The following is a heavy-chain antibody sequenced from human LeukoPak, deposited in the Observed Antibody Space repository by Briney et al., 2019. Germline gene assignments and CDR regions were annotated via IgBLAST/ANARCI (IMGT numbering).Heavy chain of an antibody. CDR2: IYSSGST. V-gene: IGHV4-39*01. J-gene: IGHJ4*02. CDR1: GGSIGRNNFY. CDR3: ARHYGDYQGFWDY. Sequence: SETLSLTCTVSGGSIGRNNFYWGWIRQPPGKGLEWIGSIYSSGSTYYNPSLKSPLTISVDTSKNQFSLELYSVTAADTAIYFCARHYGDYQGFWDYWGQGTLVTVSS. D-gene: IGHD4-17*01.